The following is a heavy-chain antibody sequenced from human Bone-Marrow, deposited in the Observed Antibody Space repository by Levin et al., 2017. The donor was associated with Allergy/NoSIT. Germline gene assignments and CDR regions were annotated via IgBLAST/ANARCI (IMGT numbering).Heavy chain of an antibody. CDR3: TKDGPSSSFDH. J-gene: IGHJ4*02. V-gene: IGHV3-30-3*01. CDR2: ISYDGSNQ. CDR1: GFIFSVSG. D-gene: IGHD6-13*01. Sequence: GGSLRLSCAASGFIFSVSGIHWVRQAPGKGLEWVAFISYDGSNQFYAGSVKGRLTLSRDNSTNTVLLHMDSLTSEDTATYYCTKDGPSSSFDHWGQGALVTVSS.